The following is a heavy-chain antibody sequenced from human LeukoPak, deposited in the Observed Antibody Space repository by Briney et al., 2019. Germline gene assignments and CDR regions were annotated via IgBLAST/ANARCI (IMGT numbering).Heavy chain of an antibody. CDR1: GYTFTSYG. CDR3: ARDRGDYYGSGSYYKHFDY. Sequence: ASVKVSFKASGYTFTSYGISWVRQAPGQGLEWMGWISAYNGNTKYAQKLQGRVTTTTDTSTSTAYMELRSLRSDDTAVYYCARDRGDYYGSGSYYKHFDYWGQGTLVTVSS. J-gene: IGHJ4*02. D-gene: IGHD3-10*01. CDR2: ISAYNGNT. V-gene: IGHV1-18*01.